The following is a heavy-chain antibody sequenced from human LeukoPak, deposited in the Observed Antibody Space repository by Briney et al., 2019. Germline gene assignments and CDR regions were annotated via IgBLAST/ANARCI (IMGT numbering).Heavy chain of an antibody. V-gene: IGHV3-30*03. CDR2: VSYDGSNK. J-gene: IGHJ4*02. CDR1: GFTFSSHG. D-gene: IGHD2-2*01. Sequence: PGRSLRLSCAASGFTFSSHGMHWVRQAPGKGLEWVAVVSYDGSNKYYADSVKGRFTISRDNSKNTLYLQVNTLRTEDTAVYYCARSVATSTWYEMNYWGQGTLVTVSS. CDR3: ARSVATSTWYEMNY.